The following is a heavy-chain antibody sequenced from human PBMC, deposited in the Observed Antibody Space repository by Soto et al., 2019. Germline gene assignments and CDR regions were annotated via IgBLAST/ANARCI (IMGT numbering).Heavy chain of an antibody. CDR2: ISASGATT. V-gene: IGHV3-23*01. J-gene: IGHJ3*02. Sequence: GGSLSLSCAASGFRVSTYALTWVRQAPGKGLEWVSGISASGATTYYADSVKGRFTISRDNSKNTVFLQMTSLRAEDTALYYCAKWTDTVIEAALAGGAFDIWGQGTMVTVSS. D-gene: IGHD2-15*01. CDR1: GFRVSTYA. CDR3: AKWTDTVIEAALAGGAFDI.